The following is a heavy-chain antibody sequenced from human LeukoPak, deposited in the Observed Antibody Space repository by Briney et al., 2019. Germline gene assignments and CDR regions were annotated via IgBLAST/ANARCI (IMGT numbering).Heavy chain of an antibody. CDR3: TRDGGSWSHLDS. CDR2: IETNAKNYAT. Sequence: GGSLRLSCAASGFTFSGCAMHWVRQASGKGPEWGGRIETNAKNYATAYSASVKGRFIISRDESKNTAYLQMHSLNTDDTAVYYCTRDGGSWSHLDSWGQGTLVTVSS. D-gene: IGHD2-15*01. V-gene: IGHV3-73*01. CDR1: GFTFSGCA. J-gene: IGHJ4*02.